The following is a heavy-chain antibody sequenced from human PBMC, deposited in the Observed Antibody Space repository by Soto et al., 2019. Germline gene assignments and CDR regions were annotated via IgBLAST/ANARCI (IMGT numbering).Heavy chain of an antibody. V-gene: IGHV1-18*01. CDR3: VRDLDGSGSYYTAY. J-gene: IGHJ4*02. CDR2: ISAYNGNI. Sequence: QVQLVQSGAEVKKPGASVKVSCKASGYMFISYGINWVRQAPGQGLEWMGWISAYNGNIKYAQNLQGRVTMTTDTSTSTAYMEMRSLRSDDTALYYCVRDLDGSGSYYTAYWGPGTLVTVSS. CDR1: GYMFISYG. D-gene: IGHD3-10*01.